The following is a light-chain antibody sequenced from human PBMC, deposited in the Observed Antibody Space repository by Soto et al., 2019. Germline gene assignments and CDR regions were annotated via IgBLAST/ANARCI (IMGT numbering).Light chain of an antibody. Sequence: DIQMTQSPSSVSVSVGDRVTITCRASQGVGTWLAWYQQKPGRAPNLLIYAVSSLQSGVPSRFSGTGSGTDFTLTISSLQPEDFATYYCQQANTFPRLTFGGGTRVDMK. CDR1: QGVGTW. CDR3: QQANTFPRLT. CDR2: AVS. J-gene: IGKJ4*01. V-gene: IGKV1-12*01.